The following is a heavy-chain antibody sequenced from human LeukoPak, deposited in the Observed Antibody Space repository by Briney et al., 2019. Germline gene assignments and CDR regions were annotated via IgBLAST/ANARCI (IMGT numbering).Heavy chain of an antibody. J-gene: IGHJ6*04. D-gene: IGHD3-16*02. CDR1: GYSISSGYY. Sequence: SETLSFTCTVSGYSISSGYYWGWIRQPPGKGLEWIGSIYHSGSTYYNPSLKSRVTISVDTSKNQFSLKLSSVTAADTAVYYCVRNDYVWGSYRYTVDLDVWGKGTTVTVSS. CDR2: IYHSGST. V-gene: IGHV4-38-2*02. CDR3: VRNDYVWGSYRYTVDLDV.